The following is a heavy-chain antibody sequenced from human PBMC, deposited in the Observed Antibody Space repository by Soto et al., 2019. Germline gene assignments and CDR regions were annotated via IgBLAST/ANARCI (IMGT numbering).Heavy chain of an antibody. CDR2: IRNKQNSRTT. Sequence: EVQLVESGGGLVQPGGSLRLSCLASGFTFSDYYMDWVRQAPGKGLEWVGRIRNKQNSRTTEYAASVRGRFTISRDDSEGSLYLLMHSLQIEDTAVYYWTRTTGGKGDFDCWGHGTLVTVSS. J-gene: IGHJ4*01. CDR3: TRTTGGKGDFDC. V-gene: IGHV3-72*01. D-gene: IGHD4-4*01. CDR1: GFTFSDYY.